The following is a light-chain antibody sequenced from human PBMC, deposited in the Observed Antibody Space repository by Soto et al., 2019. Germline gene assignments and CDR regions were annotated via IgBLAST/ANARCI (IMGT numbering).Light chain of an antibody. CDR3: QQYGSSPPRT. V-gene: IGKV3-20*01. Sequence: EIVLTQSPGTLSLSPGERATLSCRASQSVSSSYLAWYQQKPGQAPRLLIYGASSRAAGIPDRFSGSGSGSDFTLTISRLELDDFAVYYCQQYGSSPPRTFGQGTKVEIK. J-gene: IGKJ1*01. CDR1: QSVSSSY. CDR2: GAS.